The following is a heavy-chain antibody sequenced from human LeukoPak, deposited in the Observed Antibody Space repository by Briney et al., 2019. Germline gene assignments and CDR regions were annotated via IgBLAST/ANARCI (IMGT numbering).Heavy chain of an antibody. CDR1: GFTFSSNG. V-gene: IGHV3-23*01. CDR3: TKRSSTVTPKTHYFDY. Sequence: GGSLRLSFAASGFTFSSNGMSWVRQAPGKGLEWVSSITGSGGNTYYADSVKGRFTISRDNSKNTLYLQMNSLRADDTAVYYCTKRSSTVTPKTHYFDYSGQGTLVTVSS. CDR2: ITGSGGNT. J-gene: IGHJ4*02. D-gene: IGHD4-17*01.